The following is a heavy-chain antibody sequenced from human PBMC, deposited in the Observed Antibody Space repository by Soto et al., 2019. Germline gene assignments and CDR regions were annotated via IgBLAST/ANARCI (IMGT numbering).Heavy chain of an antibody. CDR3: ARLKTNCGMDV. Sequence: QVQLQQWGAGLLKPSETLSLTCAVYGGSFSGYYWNWIRQPPGKGLEWIGEINHSGSTNYNPSLKSRVTVSVDTSKNQFSLKLSSVSAADTAVYYCARLKTNCGMDVWGQGTTVTVSS. V-gene: IGHV4-34*01. CDR1: GGSFSGYY. J-gene: IGHJ6*02. CDR2: INHSGST. D-gene: IGHD4-17*01.